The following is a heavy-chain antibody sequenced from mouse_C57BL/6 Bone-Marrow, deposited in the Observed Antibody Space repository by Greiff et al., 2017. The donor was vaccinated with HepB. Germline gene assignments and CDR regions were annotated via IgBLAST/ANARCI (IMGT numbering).Heavy chain of an antibody. Sequence: QVTLKESGPGILQSSQTLSLTCSFSGFSLSTSGMGVSWIRQPSGKGLEWLAHIYWDDDKRYNPSLKSRLTISKDTSRNQVFLKITSVDTADTATYYCARRKEVNHFDYWGQGTTRTVSS. CDR2: IYWDDDK. D-gene: IGHD2-1*01. V-gene: IGHV8-12*01. CDR3: ARRKEVNHFDY. J-gene: IGHJ2*01. CDR1: GFSLSTSGMG.